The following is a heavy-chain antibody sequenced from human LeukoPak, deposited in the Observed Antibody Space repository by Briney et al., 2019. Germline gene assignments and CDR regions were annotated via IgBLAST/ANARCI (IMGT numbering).Heavy chain of an antibody. CDR2: ISYDGSNK. Sequence: GGSLRLSCAASGFTFSSYAMHWVRQAPGKGLEWVAVISYDGSNKYYADSVKGRFTISRDNAKNSLYLQMNSLRAEDTAVYYCARDPTDSWYLDYWGQGTLVTVSS. J-gene: IGHJ4*02. CDR1: GFTFSSYA. CDR3: ARDPTDSWYLDY. V-gene: IGHV3-30-3*01. D-gene: IGHD6-13*01.